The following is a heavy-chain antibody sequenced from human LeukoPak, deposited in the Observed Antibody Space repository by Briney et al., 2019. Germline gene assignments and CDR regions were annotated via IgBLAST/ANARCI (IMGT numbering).Heavy chain of an antibody. CDR1: GFTFSSYS. D-gene: IGHD4-17*01. V-gene: IGHV3-21*04. CDR3: ARDGTGDYGDYVDAFDI. Sequence: GGSLRLSCAASGFTFSSYSMNWVRQAPGKGLEWVSSISSSSSYIYYADSVKGRFTISRDNAKNSLYLQMNSLRAEDTAVYYCARDGTGDYGDYVDAFDIWGQGTMVTVSS. CDR2: ISSSSSYI. J-gene: IGHJ3*02.